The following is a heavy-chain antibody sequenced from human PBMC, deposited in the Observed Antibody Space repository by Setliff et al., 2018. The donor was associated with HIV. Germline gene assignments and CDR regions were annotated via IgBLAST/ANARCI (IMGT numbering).Heavy chain of an antibody. CDR1: GYTFTSYG. V-gene: IGHV1-18*01. D-gene: IGHD6-19*01. CDR2: ISAYNRNV. CDR3: ARVLDPGIAVATHAFDI. Sequence: RASVKVSCKASGYTFTSYGVSWVRQAPGQGLEWMGWISAYNRNVNYSQKVQGRVTMTTDTSTSTAYMELKNLKSDDTAVYYCARVLDPGIAVATHAFDIWGQGTMVTVSS. J-gene: IGHJ3*02.